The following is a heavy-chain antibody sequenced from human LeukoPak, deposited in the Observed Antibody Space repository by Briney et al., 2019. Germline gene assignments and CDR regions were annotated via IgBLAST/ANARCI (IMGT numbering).Heavy chain of an antibody. Sequence: SSQTLSLTCTVSGGSISSGDYYWSWIRQPPGKGLEWIAYMYYSGSTYYNPSLKSRVTMSADTSKNQLSLKLSSVTAADTAVYYCARPYYYDSRIDPWGQGILVTVSS. D-gene: IGHD3-22*01. CDR2: MYYSGST. V-gene: IGHV4-30-4*01. CDR1: GGSISSGDYY. CDR3: ARPYYYDSRIDP. J-gene: IGHJ5*02.